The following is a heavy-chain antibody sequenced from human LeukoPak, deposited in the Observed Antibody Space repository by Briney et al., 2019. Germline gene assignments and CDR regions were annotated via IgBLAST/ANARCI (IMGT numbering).Heavy chain of an antibody. D-gene: IGHD2-15*01. Sequence: PPETLSLTCTVSGGSISSYYWSWIRQPPGKGLEWIGYINYSGSTNYNPSLKSRVTISVDTSKNQFSLKLSSVTAADTAVYYCARGGYCSGGSCYGGPFDYWGQGTLVTVSS. CDR1: GGSISSYY. J-gene: IGHJ4*02. CDR3: ARGGYCSGGSCYGGPFDY. V-gene: IGHV4-59*01. CDR2: INYSGST.